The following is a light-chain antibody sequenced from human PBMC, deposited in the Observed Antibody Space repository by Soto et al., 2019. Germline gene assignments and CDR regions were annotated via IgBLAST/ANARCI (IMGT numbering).Light chain of an antibody. CDR2: GAS. V-gene: IGKV1-9*01. J-gene: IGKJ1*01. CDR3: QQLNGSPWT. CDR1: PAIASF. Sequence: IQLTQSPSSLSASVGDRVTITCRASPAIASFLAWYQQKPGTAPKLLIYGASTLQSGVPSRFSGSRSGTDYTLTIASLQPEDSATYYCQQLNGSPWTFGQGTKVDIK.